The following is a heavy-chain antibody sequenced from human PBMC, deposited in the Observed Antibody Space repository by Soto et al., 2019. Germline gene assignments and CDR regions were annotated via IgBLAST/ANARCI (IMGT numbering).Heavy chain of an antibody. CDR2: IYHTGTT. CDR1: GASINSGDYS. Sequence: QLQLQESGSGLVKPSQTLSLTCDVSGASINSGDYSWSWIRQPPGKGLEGIGYIYHTGTTYYNPSTNSRVTIAVDSSKNQFSLRVNSVTAADTAVYYCVGDYGSGSSRFAFWGQGTLVTVSS. CDR3: VGDYGSGSSRFAF. D-gene: IGHD3-10*01. J-gene: IGHJ4*02. V-gene: IGHV4-30-2*01.